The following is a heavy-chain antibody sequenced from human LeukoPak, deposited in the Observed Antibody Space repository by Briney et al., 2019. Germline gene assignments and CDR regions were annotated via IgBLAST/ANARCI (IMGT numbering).Heavy chain of an antibody. CDR2: IYHSGST. D-gene: IGHD1-14*01. CDR3: ARRHRALPRASFWFDP. Sequence: SETLSLTCTVSGYSISSGYYWGWIRQPPGKGLEWIGSIYHSGSTYYNPSLKSRVTISVDTSKNQFSLKLTSVTAAGTAVYYCARRHRALPRASFWFDPWGQGTLVTVSS. CDR1: GYSISSGYY. J-gene: IGHJ5*02. V-gene: IGHV4-38-2*02.